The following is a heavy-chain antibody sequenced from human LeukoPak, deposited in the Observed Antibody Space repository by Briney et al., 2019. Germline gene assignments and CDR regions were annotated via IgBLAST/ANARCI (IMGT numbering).Heavy chain of an antibody. V-gene: IGHV1-18*01. J-gene: IGHJ4*02. CDR3: ARERDRYQLLHITFDY. CDR2: NSASNGNT. CDR1: GYTLTGYA. Sequence: ASVKVSCKASGYTLTGYAISWVRQAPGQGLEWMGWNSASNGNTKYAQKFQGRVTMTTDTSTNTAYMELRSLRSDDTAVYYCARERDRYQLLHITFDYWGQGTLVTVSS. D-gene: IGHD2-2*01.